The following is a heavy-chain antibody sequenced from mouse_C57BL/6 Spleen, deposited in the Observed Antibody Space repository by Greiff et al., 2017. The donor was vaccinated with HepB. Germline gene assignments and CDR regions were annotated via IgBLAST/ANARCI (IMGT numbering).Heavy chain of an antibody. CDR1: GFTFSDYY. CDR3: ARRGNSGAMDY. Sequence: EVKLEESGGGLVQPGGSLKLSCAASGFTFSDYYMYWVRQTPEKRLEWVAYISNGGGSTYYPDTVKGRFTISRDNAKNTLYLQMSRLKSEDTAMYYCARRGNSGAMDYGGQGTSVTVSS. D-gene: IGHD3-1*01. CDR2: ISNGGGST. J-gene: IGHJ4*01. V-gene: IGHV5-12*01.